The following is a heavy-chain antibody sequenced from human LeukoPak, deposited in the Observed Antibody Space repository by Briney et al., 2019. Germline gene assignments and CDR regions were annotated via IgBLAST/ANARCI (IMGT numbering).Heavy chain of an antibody. CDR3: AKEHNIAAADSPHYYYGMDV. V-gene: IGHV3-23*01. CDR1: GFTFSIYA. CDR2: ISGSGGTA. Sequence: GGSLRLSCAASGFTFSIYAMSWVRQAPGKGLEWVSAISGSGGTAYYADSVKGRFTISRDNSKNTLYLQMNSLRAEDTALYYCAKEHNIAAADSPHYYYGMDVWGQGTTVTVSS. J-gene: IGHJ6*02. D-gene: IGHD6-13*01.